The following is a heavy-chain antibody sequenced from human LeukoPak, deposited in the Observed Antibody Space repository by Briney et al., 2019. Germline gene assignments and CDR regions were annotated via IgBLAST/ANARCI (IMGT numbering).Heavy chain of an antibody. D-gene: IGHD3-10*01. CDR1: GFTFSSYS. CDR2: IKQDGSEK. CDR3: ALNPDYYGSGSFDY. V-gene: IGHV3-7*01. Sequence: GGSLRLSCAASGFTFSSYSMNWVRQAPGKGLEWVANIKQDGSEKYYVDSVKGRFTISRDNAKNSLYLQMNSLRAEDTAVYYCALNPDYYGSGSFDYWGQGTLVTVSS. J-gene: IGHJ4*02.